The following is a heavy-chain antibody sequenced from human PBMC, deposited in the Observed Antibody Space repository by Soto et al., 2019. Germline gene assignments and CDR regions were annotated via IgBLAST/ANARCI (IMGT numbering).Heavy chain of an antibody. Sequence: XETRPLPCTVAGVSISNSSNYWGWIRRPPGKGLEWIGTIYYSGITYYNPSLKSRVTISVDTSKNQFSLKLTSVTAADTAVYYCARHGSNWGQVCLVTVS. J-gene: IGHJ4*02. CDR2: IYYSGIT. CDR1: GVSISNSSNY. CDR3: ARHGSN. V-gene: IGHV4-39*01.